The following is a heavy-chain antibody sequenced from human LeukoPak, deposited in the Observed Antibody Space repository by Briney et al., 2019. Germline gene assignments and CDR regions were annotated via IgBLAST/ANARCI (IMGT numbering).Heavy chain of an antibody. CDR3: ARGCSGGSCYEPKFDP. CDR2: IKQDGSEK. J-gene: IGHJ5*02. Sequence: PGGSLRLSCAASGFTFSSYWMSWVRQAPGKGLEWVANIKQDGSEKYYVDSVKGRFTISRDNAKNSLYLQMSSLRAEDTAVYYCARGCSGGSCYEPKFDPWGQGTLVTVSS. CDR1: GFTFSSYW. V-gene: IGHV3-7*01. D-gene: IGHD2-15*01.